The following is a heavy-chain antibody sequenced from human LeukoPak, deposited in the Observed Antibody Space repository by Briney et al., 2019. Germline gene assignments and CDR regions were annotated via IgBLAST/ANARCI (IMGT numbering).Heavy chain of an antibody. CDR1: GGSISSSSYY. V-gene: IGHV4-39*01. CDR3: ARGSWYYYDSSGYYFDY. D-gene: IGHD3-22*01. J-gene: IGHJ4*02. Sequence: SETLSLTCTVSGGSISSSSYYWGWIRQPPGKGLEWIGSIYYSGSTHYNPSLKSRVTISVDTSKNQFSLKLSSVTAADTAVYYCARGSWYYYDSSGYYFDYWGQGTLVTVSS. CDR2: IYYSGST.